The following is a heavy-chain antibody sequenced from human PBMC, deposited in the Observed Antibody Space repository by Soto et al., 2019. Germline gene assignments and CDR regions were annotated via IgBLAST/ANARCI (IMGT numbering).Heavy chain of an antibody. Sequence: SETLSLTCTVSGGSISSGDYYWSWIRQPPGKGLEWIGYIYYSGSTYYNPSLKSRVTISVDTSKNQFSLKLSSVTAADTAVYYCARDSIGYYYDSSGYRTGPYYYYGMDVWGQGTTVTV. J-gene: IGHJ6*02. CDR1: GGSISSGDYY. CDR2: IYYSGST. V-gene: IGHV4-30-4*01. CDR3: ARDSIGYYYDSSGYRTGPYYYYGMDV. D-gene: IGHD3-22*01.